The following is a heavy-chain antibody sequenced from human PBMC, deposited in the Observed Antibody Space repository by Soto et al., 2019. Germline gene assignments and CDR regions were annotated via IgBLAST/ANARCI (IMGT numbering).Heavy chain of an antibody. Sequence: QVQLVQSGAEVKKPGSSVNVSCKASGGTFSSYTISWVRQAPGQGLEWMGRITPVLGIAAYAQKFEGRVTITADKSTSTAYMELNSLRSEDTAVYYLAREHVILGTYGMDVWGQGTTVTVSS. J-gene: IGHJ6*02. CDR3: AREHVILGTYGMDV. D-gene: IGHD3-10*01. CDR1: GGTFSSYT. CDR2: ITPVLGIA. V-gene: IGHV1-69*08.